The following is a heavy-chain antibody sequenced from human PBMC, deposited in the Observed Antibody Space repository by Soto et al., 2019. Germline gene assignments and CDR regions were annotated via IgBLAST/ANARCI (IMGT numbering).Heavy chain of an antibody. Sequence: ASVKVSCKDSGYTFTSYGISWVRQAPGQGLEWMGWISAYNGNTNYAQKLQGRVTMTIDTSTSTAYMELRSLRSDDTAVYYCARGTFIASMAGAFDMWGQGTMVTVSS. CDR1: GYTFTSYG. CDR2: ISAYNGNT. D-gene: IGHD6-13*01. V-gene: IGHV1-18*01. J-gene: IGHJ3*02. CDR3: ARGTFIASMAGAFDM.